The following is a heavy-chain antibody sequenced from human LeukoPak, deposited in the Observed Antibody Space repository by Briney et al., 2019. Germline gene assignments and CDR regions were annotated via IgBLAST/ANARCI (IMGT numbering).Heavy chain of an antibody. CDR2: ISSSSSYI. V-gene: IGHV3-21*01. CDR3: ARGLYDFWSGIDY. CDR1: GFTFSSYS. Sequence: PGGSLRLSCAASGFTFSSYSMNWVRQAPGKGLEWVSSISSSSSYIYYADSVKGRFTISRDNAKNSLYLQMNSLRAEDTAVHYCARGLYDFWSGIDYWGQGTLVTVSS. J-gene: IGHJ4*02. D-gene: IGHD3-3*01.